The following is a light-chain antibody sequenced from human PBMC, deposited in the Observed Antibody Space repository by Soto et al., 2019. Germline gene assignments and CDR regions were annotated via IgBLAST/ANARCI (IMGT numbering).Light chain of an antibody. V-gene: IGKV3-11*01. J-gene: IGKJ5*01. CDR2: DAS. CDR3: QQRMNWPLT. CDR1: QSVSSY. Sequence: IVFTLSLATLDLPSRARPTLSFRASQSVSSYLAWYQQKPGQAPRLLIYDASNRATGIPARFSGSGSETDFTLTISSLEPEDFAVYYCQQRMNWPLTFGQGTRLEIK.